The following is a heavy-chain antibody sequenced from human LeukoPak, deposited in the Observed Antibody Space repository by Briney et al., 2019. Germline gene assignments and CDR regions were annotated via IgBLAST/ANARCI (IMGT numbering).Heavy chain of an antibody. Sequence: PSETLSLTCAVYGGSFSGYYWSWIRQPPGKGLEWIGEINHSGSTNYNPSLKSRVTISVDTSKNQFPLKLSSVTAADTAVYYCARGANYFDYWGQGTLVTVSS. CDR1: GGSFSGYY. J-gene: IGHJ4*02. CDR3: ARGANYFDY. V-gene: IGHV4-34*01. CDR2: INHSGST.